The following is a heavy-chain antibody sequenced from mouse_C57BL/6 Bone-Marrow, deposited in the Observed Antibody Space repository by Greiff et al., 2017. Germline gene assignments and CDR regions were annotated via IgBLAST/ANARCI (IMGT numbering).Heavy chain of an antibody. V-gene: IGHV1-69*01. D-gene: IGHD2-3*01. J-gene: IGHJ3*01. Sequence: QVQLQQPGAELVMPGASVKLSCKASGYTFTSYWMHWVKQRPGQGLEWIGEIDPSDSYTNYKQKFKGKSTLTVDKSSSTAYMQLSNLTSEDSAVYYWAREDDGYYSAWFGYWGQGTLVTVSA. CDR3: AREDDGYYSAWFGY. CDR2: IDPSDSYT. CDR1: GYTFTSYW.